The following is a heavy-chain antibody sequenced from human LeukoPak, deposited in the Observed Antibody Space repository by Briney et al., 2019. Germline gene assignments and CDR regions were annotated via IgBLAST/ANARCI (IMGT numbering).Heavy chain of an antibody. D-gene: IGHD6-13*01. J-gene: IGHJ4*02. CDR3: ARQGYSSSWYYFDY. Sequence: GGSLKFSCKGSGYRFTSYWIGGVRHMPGKGLEWMGIIYPGDSDTRYSPSFQGQVTISADKSISTAYLQWSSLQASDTAMYYCARQGYSSSWYYFDYWGQGTLVTVSS. CDR2: IYPGDSDT. V-gene: IGHV5-51*01. CDR1: GYRFTSYW.